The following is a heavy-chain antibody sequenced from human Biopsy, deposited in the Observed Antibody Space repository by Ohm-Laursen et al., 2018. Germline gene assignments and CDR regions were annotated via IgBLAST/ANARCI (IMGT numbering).Heavy chain of an antibody. J-gene: IGHJ1*01. CDR2: NIPILGTG. CDR1: GGTFSNYG. V-gene: IGHV1-69*13. CDR3: ATKLTGYFHH. D-gene: IGHD3-9*01. Sequence: VNLSCKAPGGTFSNYGVDWARQAPGQGLEWLGGNIPILGTGTYAQKFQDRVTVAADSSTRTATMEPRSLRSDDTAVYYCATKLTGYFHHWGQGTLVIVSS.